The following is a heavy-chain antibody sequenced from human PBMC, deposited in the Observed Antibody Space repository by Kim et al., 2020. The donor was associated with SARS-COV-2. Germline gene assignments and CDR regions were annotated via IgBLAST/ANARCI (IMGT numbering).Heavy chain of an antibody. D-gene: IGHD6-19*01. CDR3: AKGSGAVAGTMV. CDR1: GFTFSSYP. J-gene: IGHJ4*02. CDR2: LSVSGAFT. Sequence: GGSLRLSCAASGFTFSSYPMIWVRQAPGKELEGVSCLSVSGAFTYDADFVRGRFTISRDNAKNTLFLQMNSLRVEDTAFYYCAKGSGAVAGTMVWGQGTLVTVSS. V-gene: IGHV3-23*01.